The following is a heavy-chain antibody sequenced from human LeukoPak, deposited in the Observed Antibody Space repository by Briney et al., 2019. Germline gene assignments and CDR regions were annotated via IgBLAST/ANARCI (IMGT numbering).Heavy chain of an antibody. CDR2: IYYSGTT. CDR3: ARLAAYGDYGGWYFDL. D-gene: IGHD4-17*01. Sequence: SETLSLTCTVSGGSISSYYWSWIRQPPGKGLEWIGWIYYSGTTSYNPSLKSRVTISVDTSRNHFSLRLSSVTAADTAVFYCARLAAYGDYGGWYFDLWGRGTLVTV. V-gene: IGHV4-59*08. CDR1: GGSISSYY. J-gene: IGHJ2*01.